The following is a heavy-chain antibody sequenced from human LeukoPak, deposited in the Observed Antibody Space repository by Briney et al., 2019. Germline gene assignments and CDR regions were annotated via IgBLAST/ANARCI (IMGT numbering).Heavy chain of an antibody. CDR2: INPKSGVT. J-gene: IGHJ4*01. Sequence: ASVKVSCKASGYTFTGHYMHWVRQGPGQGPEWMGWINPKSGVTNYAQTFQGRVTKTRDTSISIVYMELSRLTLDDTAVYYCARALRYDDSSGYYAYWGQGTLVTVSS. V-gene: IGHV1-2*02. CDR1: GYTFTGHY. CDR3: ARALRYDDSSGYYAY. D-gene: IGHD3-22*01.